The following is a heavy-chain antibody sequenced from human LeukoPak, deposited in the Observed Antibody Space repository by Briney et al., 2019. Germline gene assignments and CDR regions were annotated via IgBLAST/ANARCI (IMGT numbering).Heavy chain of an antibody. D-gene: IGHD4-23*01. CDR3: GGGGGNYGGNSVDY. V-gene: IGHV4-34*03. Sequence: SETLSLTCAVYGGSFSGHYWTWIRQPQPPGTGLEWIGEINDSGSTNYNSSLKSRVTILVDTSKNQFSLKLSSVTAADTAVYYLGGGGGNYGGNSVDYWGQGTLVTVSS. CDR2: INDSGST. J-gene: IGHJ4*02. CDR1: GGSFSGHY.